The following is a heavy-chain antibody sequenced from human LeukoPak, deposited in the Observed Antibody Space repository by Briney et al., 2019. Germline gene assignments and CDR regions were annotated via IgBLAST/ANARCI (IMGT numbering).Heavy chain of an antibody. V-gene: IGHV4-34*01. CDR1: GFTFSSYS. CDR3: AREASGWYRAVRGYFDY. Sequence: GSLRLSCAASGFTFSSYSMNWVRQAPGKGLEWIGEINHSGSTNYNPSLKSRVTISVDTSKNRFSLKLSSVTAADTAVYYCAREASGWYRAVRGYFDYWGQGTLVTVSS. D-gene: IGHD6-19*01. CDR2: INHSGST. J-gene: IGHJ4*02.